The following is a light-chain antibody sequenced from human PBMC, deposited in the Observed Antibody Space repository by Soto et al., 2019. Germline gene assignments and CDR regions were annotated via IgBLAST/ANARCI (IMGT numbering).Light chain of an antibody. CDR2: GAS. V-gene: IGKV1-39*01. CDR1: QSISYY. CDR3: QQTYTTPLT. J-gene: IGKJ4*01. Sequence: DIEMTQSPSSLSAYVGERVNITCRASQSISYYLNWYQQKPGRAPDLLMYGASSLQSGVPSRFTGSGSGTEFTLTITSLQPGDFATYYCQQTYTTPLTFXGGTKADIK.